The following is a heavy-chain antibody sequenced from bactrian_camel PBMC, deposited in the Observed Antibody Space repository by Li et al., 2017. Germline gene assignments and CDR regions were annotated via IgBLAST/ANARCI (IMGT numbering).Heavy chain of an antibody. CDR2: LHEKGQT. CDR1: GGSGC. D-gene: IGHD2*01. V-gene: IGHV3S55*01. CDR3: AAARSSGCSGGTVFRQFEHVL. J-gene: IGHJ4*01. Sequence: LALSCAASGGSGCKAWFRQAPGRAREAVATLHEKGQTVYAEFVKGRFTISRDGAKNTLYLHMVSLKPEDTAMYYCAAARSSGCSGGTVFRQFEHVLWGQGTQVTVS.